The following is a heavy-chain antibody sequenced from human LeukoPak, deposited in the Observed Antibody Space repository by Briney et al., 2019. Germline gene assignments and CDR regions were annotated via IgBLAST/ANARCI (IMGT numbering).Heavy chain of an antibody. CDR2: MNPNSGNT. D-gene: IGHD3-9*01. CDR3: ARVLRYFDWPHYYYYMDV. CDR1: GYTFTNND. Sequence: ASVKVSCKVSGYTFTNNDINWVRQAPGQGLEWMGWMNPNSGNTGYAQKFQGRVTITRNTSISTAYMELSSLRSEDTAVYYCARVLRYFDWPHYYYYMDVWGKGTTVTVSS. V-gene: IGHV1-8*01. J-gene: IGHJ6*03.